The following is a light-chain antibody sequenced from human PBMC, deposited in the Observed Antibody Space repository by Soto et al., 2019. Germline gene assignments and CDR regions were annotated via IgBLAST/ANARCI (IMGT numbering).Light chain of an antibody. CDR1: SSDVGGYSY. CDR3: ASYTTSSTYV. V-gene: IGLV2-14*01. Sequence: QSALTQPASVSGSPGQSIAISCTGTSSDVGGYSYVSWYQQQPGKAPKLVISDVSNRSSGVSDRFSGSKSGNTASLTISGLQTEDEADYYCASYTTSSTYVFGTGTKLTVL. J-gene: IGLJ1*01. CDR2: DVS.